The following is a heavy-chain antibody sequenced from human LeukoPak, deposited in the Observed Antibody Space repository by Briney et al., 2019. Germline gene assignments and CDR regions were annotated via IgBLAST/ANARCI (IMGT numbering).Heavy chain of an antibody. CDR3: ARDQSGTYCVDY. CDR2: ISYDGGAK. V-gene: IGHV3-30*04. D-gene: IGHD1-26*01. CDR1: GFTFSTFA. Sequence: GGSLRLSCAASGFTFSTFAIHWVRQAPGKGLEWVAFISYDGGAKYYADSVKGRFTISRDSSKNTVYLQMNNLRAEDTSLYYCARDQSGTYCVDYWGQGTLVTVSS. J-gene: IGHJ4*02.